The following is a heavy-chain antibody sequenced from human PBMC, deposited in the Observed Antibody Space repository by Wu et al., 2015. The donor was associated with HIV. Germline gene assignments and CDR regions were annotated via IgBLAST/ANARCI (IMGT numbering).Heavy chain of an antibody. V-gene: IGHV1-46*01. CDR1: GYTFTSNW. CDR2: INPKGGSP. D-gene: IGHD1-26*01. J-gene: IGHJ5*02. CDR3: ARDHSNTAWDRPCWWFDP. Sequence: QVHLVQSGAEVKKPGASVKISCKASGYTFTSNWMHWVRQAPGQGLEWMGIINPKGGSPSYAQKFLDRVTITSDTSTSTFYMEVSSLRSDDTAVYYCARDHSNTAWDRPCWWFDPWGQGTRGHRLL.